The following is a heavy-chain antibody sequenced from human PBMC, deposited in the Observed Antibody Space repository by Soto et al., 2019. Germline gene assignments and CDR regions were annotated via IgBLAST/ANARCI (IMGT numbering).Heavy chain of an antibody. J-gene: IGHJ4*02. CDR1: GFSFSDYA. V-gene: IGHV3-23*01. CDR3: AKRSPYSSGWYSPIFDY. Sequence: GGSLRLSCAASGFSFSDYAMSWVRQAPGKGLEWVSVISESGGSTHYADSVRGRFTVSRDNSKNSLSLRMNSLRDEDTAVYFCAKRSPYSSGWYSPIFDYWGQGALVNVFS. CDR2: ISESGGST. D-gene: IGHD6-13*01.